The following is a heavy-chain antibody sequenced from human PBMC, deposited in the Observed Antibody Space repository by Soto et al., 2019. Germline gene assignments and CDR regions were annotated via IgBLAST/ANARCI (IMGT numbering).Heavy chain of an antibody. D-gene: IGHD3-10*01. CDR2: IYPSGTT. Sequence: SETLSLTCTVSGDSFSSSYWSWIRQPAGKGLEWIGRIYPSGTTNYNPSLKSRLTMSREMSKNQFSLSLRSLTAADSAVYFCARDDHGSAGMHVCGQGTTVTVSS. J-gene: IGHJ6*02. CDR3: ARDDHGSAGMHV. V-gene: IGHV4-4*07. CDR1: GDSFSSSY.